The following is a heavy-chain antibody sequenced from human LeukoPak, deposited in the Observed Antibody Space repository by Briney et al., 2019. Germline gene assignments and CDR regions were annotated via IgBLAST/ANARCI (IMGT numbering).Heavy chain of an antibody. J-gene: IGHJ6*02. V-gene: IGHV1-18*01. D-gene: IGHD6-13*01. CDR2: ISAYNGNT. CDR3: ARGSPDVSSSWYWLDYYYYGMDV. Sequence: ASVKVSCKASGYTFTSYGISWVRQAPGQGLEWMGWISAYNGNTNYAQKLQGRVTMTTDTSTSTAYMELRSLRSEDTAVYYCARGSPDVSSSWYWLDYYYYGMDVWGQGTTVTVSS. CDR1: GYTFTSYG.